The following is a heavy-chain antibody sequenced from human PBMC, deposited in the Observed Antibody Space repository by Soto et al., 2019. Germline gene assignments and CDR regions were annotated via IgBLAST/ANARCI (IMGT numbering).Heavy chain of an antibody. V-gene: IGHV1-2*02. Sequence: GASVKVSCKAAGYSFTDYFMHWVRQAPGQGLEWMGWINTKTGGTNYAQSFQGRVTMTGDTSINTAYMELSRLRSDDTAVYYCARDEVTTRHGMDVWGQGTTVTVSS. CDR1: GYSFTDYF. J-gene: IGHJ6*02. CDR2: INTKTGGT. CDR3: ARDEVTTRHGMDV. D-gene: IGHD4-17*01.